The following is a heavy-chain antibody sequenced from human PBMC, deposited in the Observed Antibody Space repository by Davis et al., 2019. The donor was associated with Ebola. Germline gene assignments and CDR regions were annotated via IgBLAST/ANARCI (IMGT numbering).Heavy chain of an antibody. D-gene: IGHD4-11*01. CDR3: ASRMTTALV. J-gene: IGHJ6*02. CDR2: IKQDGSAK. CDR1: GFTFSSYA. Sequence: GESLKISCAASGFTFSSYAMSWVRQGPGKGLEWVANIKQDGSAKYYVDSVKGRFTISRDNAKNSLYLQMNSLRAEDSAVYYCASRMTTALVWGQGTTVTVSS. V-gene: IGHV3-7*03.